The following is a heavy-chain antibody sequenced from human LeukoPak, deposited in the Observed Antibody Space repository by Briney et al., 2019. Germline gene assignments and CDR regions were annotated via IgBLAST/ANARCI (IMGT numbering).Heavy chain of an antibody. Sequence: APVKVSCKASGYTFTSYDINWVRQATGQGLEWMGWMNPNSGNTGYAQKFQGRVTMTRNTSISTAYMELSSLRSEDTAVYYCARGIFLTPDNDYWGQGTLVTVSS. D-gene: IGHD3-3*02. CDR3: ARGIFLTPDNDY. CDR2: MNPNSGNT. V-gene: IGHV1-8*01. CDR1: GYTFTSYD. J-gene: IGHJ4*02.